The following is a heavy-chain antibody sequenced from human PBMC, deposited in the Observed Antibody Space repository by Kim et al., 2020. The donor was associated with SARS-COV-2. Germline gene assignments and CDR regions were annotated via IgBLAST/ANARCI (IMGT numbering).Heavy chain of an antibody. Sequence: SETLSLTCAVYGGSFSGYYWSWIRQPPGKGLEWIGEINHSGRTNYNPSLKSRVTITADTSKNQFSLKLSSVTAADTAVYYCARQRFPISSHRRFNWFDPWGQGTLGPVSS. CDR1: GGSFSGYY. J-gene: IGHJ5*02. CDR3: ARQRFPISSHRRFNWFDP. CDR2: INHSGRT. V-gene: IGHV4-34*01. D-gene: IGHD2-2*01.